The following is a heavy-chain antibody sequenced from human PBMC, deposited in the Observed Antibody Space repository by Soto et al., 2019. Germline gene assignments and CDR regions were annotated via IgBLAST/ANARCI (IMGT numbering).Heavy chain of an antibody. J-gene: IGHJ6*02. D-gene: IGHD2-8*01. CDR3: ARGPVRGMDV. Sequence: SETLSLTCTVSGGFISSYYWSWIRQPPGKGLEWIGYIYYSGSTNYNPSLKSRVTILVDTSKNQFSLKLSSVTAADTAVYYCARGPVRGMDVWGQGTTVTVSS. CDR2: IYYSGST. V-gene: IGHV4-59*01. CDR1: GGFISSYY.